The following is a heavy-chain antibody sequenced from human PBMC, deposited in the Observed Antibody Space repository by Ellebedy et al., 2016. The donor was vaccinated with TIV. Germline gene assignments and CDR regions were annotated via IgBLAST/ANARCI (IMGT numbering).Heavy chain of an antibody. CDR3: AYSVTGTSLEY. D-gene: IGHD6-19*01. CDR1: GYSFTNNW. J-gene: IGHJ4*02. CDR2: IYPGDSDT. Sequence: KVSCKGSGYSFTNNWIGWVRQMHGKGLEWMGIIYPGDSDTRYSPSFQGQVTISADKSISTAYLQWSSLKASDTAIYYCAYSVTGTSLEYWGQGALVTVSS. V-gene: IGHV5-51*01.